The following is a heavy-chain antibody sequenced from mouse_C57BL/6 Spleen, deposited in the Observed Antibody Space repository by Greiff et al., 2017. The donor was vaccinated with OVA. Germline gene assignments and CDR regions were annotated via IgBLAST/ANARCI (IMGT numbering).Heavy chain of an antibody. Sequence: EVKLQESGPGLVKPSQTVFLTCTVTGISITTGNYRWSWIRQFPGNKLEWIGYIYYSGTITYNPSLTSRTTITRDTPKNQFFLEMNSLTAEDTATYYCARANYDYDDGGFDYWGQGTTLTVSS. J-gene: IGHJ2*01. CDR3: ARANYDYDDGGFDY. V-gene: IGHV3-5*01. CDR2: IYYSGTI. D-gene: IGHD2-4*01. CDR1: GISITTGNYR.